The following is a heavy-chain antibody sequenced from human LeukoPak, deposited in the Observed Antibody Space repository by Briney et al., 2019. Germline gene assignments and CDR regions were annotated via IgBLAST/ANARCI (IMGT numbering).Heavy chain of an antibody. D-gene: IGHD2-2*03. Sequence: PSETLSLTCAVYGGSFSGYYWSWIRQPPGKGLEWIGVINHSGSTNYNPSLKSRVTISVDTSKNQFSLKLSSVTAADTAVYYCARKAGYCSSTSCYRGYFQHWGQGTLVTVSS. J-gene: IGHJ1*01. CDR1: GGSFSGYY. V-gene: IGHV4-34*01. CDR3: ARKAGYCSSTSCYRGYFQH. CDR2: INHSGST.